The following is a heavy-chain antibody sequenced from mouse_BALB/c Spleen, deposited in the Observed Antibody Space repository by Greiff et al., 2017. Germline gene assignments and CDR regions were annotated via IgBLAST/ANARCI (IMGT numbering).Heavy chain of an antibody. CDR2: IDPETGGT. CDR1: GYTFTDYE. Sequence: QVHVKQSGAELVRPGASVTLSCKASGYTFTDYEMHWVKQTPVHGLEWIGAIDPETGGTAYNQKFKGKATLTADKSSSTAYMELRSLTSEDSAVYYCTRWYGNYGAMDYWGQGTSVTVSS. J-gene: IGHJ4*01. CDR3: TRWYGNYGAMDY. D-gene: IGHD2-10*02. V-gene: IGHV1-15*01.